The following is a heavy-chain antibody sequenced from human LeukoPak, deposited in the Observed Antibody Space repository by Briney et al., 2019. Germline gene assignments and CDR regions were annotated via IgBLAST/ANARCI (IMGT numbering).Heavy chain of an antibody. CDR1: GGSISSGSYY. Sequence: SQTLSLTCTVSGGSISSGSYYWSWIRQPAGKGLEWIGRIYTSGTTNYNPSLKSRVTTSVDTSKNQFSLKLSSVTAADTAVYYCARGGAATAFSDYWGQGTLVTVSS. D-gene: IGHD6-13*01. J-gene: IGHJ4*02. CDR3: ARGGAATAFSDY. V-gene: IGHV4-61*02. CDR2: IYTSGTT.